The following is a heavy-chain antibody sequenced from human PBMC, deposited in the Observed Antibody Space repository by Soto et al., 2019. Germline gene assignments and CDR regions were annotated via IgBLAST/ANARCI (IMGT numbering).Heavy chain of an antibody. CDR3: ARQYCSGGSCYTLDY. CDR1: GYTFTSYF. Sequence: ASVKVSCKASGYTFTSYFIHWVRQAPGQGLEWMGIINPSGGSTSYAQKFQGRVTMTRDTSTSTVYMELSSLRSEDTAVYYCARQYCSGGSCYTLDYWGQGTLVTVSS. D-gene: IGHD2-15*01. J-gene: IGHJ4*02. V-gene: IGHV1-46*01. CDR2: INPSGGST.